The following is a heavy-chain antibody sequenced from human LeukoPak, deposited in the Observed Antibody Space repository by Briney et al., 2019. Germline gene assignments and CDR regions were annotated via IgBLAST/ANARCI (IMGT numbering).Heavy chain of an antibody. CDR2: ISTTSSTI. Sequence: GGSLRLSCAASGFTFSTYSMNWVRQAPGKGLEWVSYISTTSSTIYYADSVKGRFTISRDNAKNSLYLQMNSLRAEDTAVYRCARDPELDYWGQGTLVTVSS. CDR1: GFTFSTYS. J-gene: IGHJ4*02. CDR3: ARDPELDY. V-gene: IGHV3-48*01.